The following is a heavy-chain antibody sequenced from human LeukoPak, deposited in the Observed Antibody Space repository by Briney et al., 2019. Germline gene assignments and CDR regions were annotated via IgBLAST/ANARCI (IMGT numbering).Heavy chain of an antibody. V-gene: IGHV3-74*01. Sequence: PGGSLRLTCEGSGFTFSRYWLHWVRQGPGKGLMWVLRLNEDGTTADYADSVKGRFTMSRDNAKRKVFLEMRSLTVEDTAIYFCVRERIYYSDLAYKERENFDPWGRGTLVTVSS. CDR2: LNEDGTTA. CDR3: VRERIYYSDLAYKERENFDP. J-gene: IGHJ5*02. CDR1: GFTFSRYW. D-gene: IGHD1-26*01.